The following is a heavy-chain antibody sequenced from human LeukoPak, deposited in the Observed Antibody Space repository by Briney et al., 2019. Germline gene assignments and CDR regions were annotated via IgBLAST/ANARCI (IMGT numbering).Heavy chain of an antibody. Sequence: PSETLSVTCTVPGGSISIYYWSSIRQPPGKGLEWIGYIYYSVSTNYNTSLKSRVTISVDTSKNQFSLKLSSVTAADTAVYYCARDRGSSSGRTYYYYHMDVWGKGATVTVSS. CDR2: IYYSVST. D-gene: IGHD6-6*01. CDR3: ARDRGSSSGRTYYYYHMDV. V-gene: IGHV4-59*01. J-gene: IGHJ6*03. CDR1: GGSISIYY.